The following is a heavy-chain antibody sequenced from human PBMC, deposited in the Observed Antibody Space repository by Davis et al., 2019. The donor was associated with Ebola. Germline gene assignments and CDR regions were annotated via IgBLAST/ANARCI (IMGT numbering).Heavy chain of an antibody. D-gene: IGHD2-15*01. CDR1: GYTFTAYY. V-gene: IGHV1-2*02. CDR2: INPNTGGT. Sequence: ASVKVSCKASGYTFTAYYIHWVRQAPGQGPEWMGWINPNTGGTSYAQKFQDRVILTRDTSITTTYMELSRLRSDDTAVYFCARDWGSFTPLRTYYYYMDVWGTGTTVTVSS. CDR3: ARDWGSFTPLRTYYYYMDV. J-gene: IGHJ6*03.